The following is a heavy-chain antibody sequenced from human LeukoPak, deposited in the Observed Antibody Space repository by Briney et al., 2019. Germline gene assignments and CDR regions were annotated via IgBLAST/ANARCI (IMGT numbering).Heavy chain of an antibody. CDR2: VRYDGNNK. CDR3: ARRPHGGGYYGEIDY. CDR1: GFSFGGYG. Sequence: GGSLRLSCAASGFSFGGYGMHWVRQAPGKGLEWVAIVRYDGNNKYYADSVKGRFTISRDNSRNTLYLQMNSLRAEDTAVYYCARRPHGGGYYGEIDYWGQGTLVTVSS. V-gene: IGHV3-30*02. D-gene: IGHD3-22*01. J-gene: IGHJ4*02.